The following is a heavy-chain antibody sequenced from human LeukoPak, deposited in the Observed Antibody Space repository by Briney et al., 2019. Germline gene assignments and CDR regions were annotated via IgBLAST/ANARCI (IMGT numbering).Heavy chain of an antibody. CDR1: GFTFSSFA. CDR2: IRGRGDTT. V-gene: IGHV3-23*01. Sequence: GGSLRLSCAASGFTFSSFAMHWVRQAPGKGLERVSSIRGRGDTTYYADSVKGRFTISRDNSKNMLYLQMNSLRAEDTAIYYCAKDQCGGDCYGWIDPWGQGTLVTVSP. D-gene: IGHD2-21*02. CDR3: AKDQCGGDCYGWIDP. J-gene: IGHJ5*02.